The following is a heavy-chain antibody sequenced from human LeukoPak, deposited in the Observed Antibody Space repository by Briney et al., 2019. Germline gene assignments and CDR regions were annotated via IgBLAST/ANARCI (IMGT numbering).Heavy chain of an antibody. CDR3: AKDTFGDNPPDAFDV. CDR2: LGASGTKT. D-gene: IGHD4-17*01. CDR1: GFTFNNYA. V-gene: IGHV3-23*01. Sequence: GGSLRLSCAASGFTFNNYAMSWVRQAPGKGPEWVSTLGASGTKTFYADSVKGRFTISRDNSKDTAYLQMNNLRADDTAVYYCAKDTFGDNPPDAFDVWGQGTKVTVSS. J-gene: IGHJ3*01.